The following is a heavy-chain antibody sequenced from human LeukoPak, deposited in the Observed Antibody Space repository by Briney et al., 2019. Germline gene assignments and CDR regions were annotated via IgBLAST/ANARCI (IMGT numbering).Heavy chain of an antibody. D-gene: IGHD3-3*01. V-gene: IGHV3-23*01. CDR3: AKGQGYYDFWSGYSGWFDP. J-gene: IGHJ5*02. CDR1: GFTLSSYA. CDR2: ITGSGDSA. Sequence: PGGSLRLSCAASGFTLSSYAMTWVRQAPGKGLEWVSAITGSGDSAYYADSVKGRFTISRDNSKNTLYLQMNSPRAEDTAVYYCAKGQGYYDFWSGYSGWFDPWGQGTLVTVSS.